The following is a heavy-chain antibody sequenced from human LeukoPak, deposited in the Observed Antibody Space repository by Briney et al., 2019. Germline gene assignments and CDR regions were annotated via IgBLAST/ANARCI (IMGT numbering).Heavy chain of an antibody. Sequence: PSETLSLTCTVSGGSTSSGSYYWSWIRQPAGKGLEWIGRIYTSGSTNYNPSLKSRVTISVDTPKNQFSLKLSSVTAADTAVYYCAREWYYYDSSGHYSDWFDPWGQGTLVTVSS. CDR1: GGSTSSGSYY. J-gene: IGHJ5*02. CDR3: AREWYYYDSSGHYSDWFDP. CDR2: IYTSGST. D-gene: IGHD3-22*01. V-gene: IGHV4-61*02.